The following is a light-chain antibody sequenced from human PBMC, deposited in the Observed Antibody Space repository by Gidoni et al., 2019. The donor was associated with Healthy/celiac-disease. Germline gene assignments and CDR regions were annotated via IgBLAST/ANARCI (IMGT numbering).Light chain of an antibody. CDR3: QQANSFPWT. CDR1: QGSSSW. CDR2: AAS. J-gene: IGKJ1*01. Sequence: DIQLTQSPSSVSASVGDRVTITCRASQGSSSWLGWYQQKPGKAPKLLIYAASSLQSGVPSRFSGSGSGTDFTLTISSLQPEDFATYYCQQANSFPWTFGQGTKVEIK. V-gene: IGKV1D-12*01.